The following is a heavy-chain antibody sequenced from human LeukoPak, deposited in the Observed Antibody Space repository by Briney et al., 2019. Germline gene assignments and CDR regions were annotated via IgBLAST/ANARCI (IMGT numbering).Heavy chain of an antibody. CDR1: GFTFSSYA. J-gene: IGHJ5*02. V-gene: IGHV3-23*01. CDR3: ARVASSPLSRAIGYCSGGSCYRWFDP. D-gene: IGHD2-15*01. CDR2: ITGSGHTT. Sequence: VGSLRLSCAASGFTFSSYAMSWVRQAPGTGLEWVSGITGSGHTTYYADSVKGRFTISRDNSKNTLYLQMNSLRSDDTAVYYCARVASSPLSRAIGYCSGGSCYRWFDPWGQGTLVTVSS.